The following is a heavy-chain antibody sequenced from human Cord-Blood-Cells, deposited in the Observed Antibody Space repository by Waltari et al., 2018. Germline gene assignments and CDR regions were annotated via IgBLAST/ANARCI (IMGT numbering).Heavy chain of an antibody. D-gene: IGHD6-13*01. J-gene: IGHJ4*02. CDR1: GYTFTGYY. Sequence: QVQLVQSGAEVKKPGASVKVSCKASGYTFTGYYMHWVRQAPGQGLAWMGGINPNSGGTNYAQKFQGRVTMTRDTSISTAYMELSRLRSDDTAVYYCARDLNTAAAGFFDYWGQGTLVTVSS. CDR3: ARDLNTAAAGFFDY. CDR2: INPNSGGT. V-gene: IGHV1-2*02.